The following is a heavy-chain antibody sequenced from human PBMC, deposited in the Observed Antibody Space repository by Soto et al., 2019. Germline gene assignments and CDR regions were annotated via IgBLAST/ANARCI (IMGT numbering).Heavy chain of an antibody. J-gene: IGHJ3*02. Sequence: SETLSLTCAVYGGSFSGYYWSWIRQPPGKGLEWIGEINYSGSTNYNLSLKSRVTISVDTSKNQFSLKLISVTAADTAVYYCARYPRDGYNYGSFDIWGQGTMVTVSS. CDR3: ARYPRDGYNYGSFDI. V-gene: IGHV4-34*01. CDR2: INYSGST. D-gene: IGHD5-12*01. CDR1: GGSFSGYY.